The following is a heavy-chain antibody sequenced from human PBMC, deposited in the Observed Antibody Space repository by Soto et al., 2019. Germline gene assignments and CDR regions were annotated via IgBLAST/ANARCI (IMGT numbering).Heavy chain of an antibody. Sequence: GSLRLSSAASGFSFSSYAMGWVRQAPGKGMEWVAAISSSGGSTYYADSVKGRFTISRDNSKNTLYLQMNSLRAEDAAVYYCAKDLVGSNADYFDYWGQGT. V-gene: IGHV3-23*01. CDR3: AKDLVGSNADYFDY. D-gene: IGHD2-15*01. CDR1: GFSFSSYA. J-gene: IGHJ4*02. CDR2: ISSSGGST.